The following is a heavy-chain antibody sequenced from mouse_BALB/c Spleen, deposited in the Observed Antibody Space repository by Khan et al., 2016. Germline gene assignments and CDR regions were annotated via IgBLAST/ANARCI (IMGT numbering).Heavy chain of an antibody. CDR3: ARFYGNYFDY. CDR2: IWAGGST. D-gene: IGHD2-1*01. V-gene: IGHV2-9*02. CDR1: GFSLTSYG. J-gene: IGHJ2*01. Sequence: QVQLKESGPGLVAPSQSLSITCTVSGFSLTSYGVHWVRQPPGKGLEWLGVIWAGGSTNYNSALMSRLSISKDNSKSQVFLKMNSLQTDDTGMYYCARFYGNYFDYWGQGTTLTVSS.